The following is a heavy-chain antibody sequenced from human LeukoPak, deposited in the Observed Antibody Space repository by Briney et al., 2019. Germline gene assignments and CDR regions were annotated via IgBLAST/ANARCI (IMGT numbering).Heavy chain of an antibody. Sequence: SETPSLTCTVSGGSISSYYWAWVRQPPGKGLEWIGYIYYSGSTNYNPSLKSRVTISVDTSKNQFSLKLSSVTAADTAVYYCARHSGYYYDSSGAPDAFDIWGQGTMVTVSS. V-gene: IGHV4-59*08. CDR2: IYYSGST. D-gene: IGHD3-22*01. J-gene: IGHJ3*02. CDR3: ARHSGYYYDSSGAPDAFDI. CDR1: GGSISSYY.